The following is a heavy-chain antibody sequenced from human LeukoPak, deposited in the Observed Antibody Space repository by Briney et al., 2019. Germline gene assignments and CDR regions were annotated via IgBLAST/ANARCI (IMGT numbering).Heavy chain of an antibody. CDR2: IIPIFGTT. V-gene: IGHV1-69*06. J-gene: IGHJ6*03. CDR1: GYTFTSYG. D-gene: IGHD6-13*01. Sequence: SVKVSCKASGYTFTSYGINWVRQAPGQGLEWMGGIIPIFGTTNYAQKFQDRVTITADKSTSTAYMKLSSLRSEDTAVYYCARVVGLTGYSSNWYSGYYYYMDVWGKGTTVTVSS. CDR3: ARVVGLTGYSSNWYSGYYYYMDV.